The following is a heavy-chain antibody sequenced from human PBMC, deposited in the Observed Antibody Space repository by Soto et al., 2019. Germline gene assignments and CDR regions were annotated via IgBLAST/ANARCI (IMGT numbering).Heavy chain of an antibody. CDR1: GGSISSGGYY. CDR3: ARDKRLFANWFDP. CDR2: IYYSGST. V-gene: IGHV4-31*03. J-gene: IGHJ5*02. D-gene: IGHD3-22*01. Sequence: PSETLSLTCTVSGGSISSGGYYWSWIRQHPGKGLEWIGYIYYSGSTYYNPSLKSRVTISVDTSKNQFSLKLSSVTAADTAVYYCARDKRLFANWFDPWGQGTLVTVSS.